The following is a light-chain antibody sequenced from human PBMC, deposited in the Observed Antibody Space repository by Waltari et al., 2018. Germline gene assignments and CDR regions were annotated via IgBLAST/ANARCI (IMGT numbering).Light chain of an antibody. CDR3: QHYSNTPYT. Sequence: DIVMTQSPDSLAVSLGERATIHCKSSQSLLYRPNKKNYLAWYQQNPRQPPKLLIYWSSTRESGVPDRFSGSGSGTEFTLTISSLQAEDVAVYFCQHYSNTPYTFGQGTKLEIK. CDR1: QSLLYRPNKKNY. V-gene: IGKV4-1*01. J-gene: IGKJ2*01. CDR2: WSS.